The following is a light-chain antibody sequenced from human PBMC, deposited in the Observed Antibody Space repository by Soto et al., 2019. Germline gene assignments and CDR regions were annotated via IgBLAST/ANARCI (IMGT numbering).Light chain of an antibody. J-gene: IGKJ4*01. CDR2: GAS. V-gene: IGKV3-20*01. Sequence: ESVLTQSAGTLSLSPGERATLSCRASQSVSSSYLAWYQQKPGQAPRLLIYGASSRATGIPDRFSGSGSGTDFTLTISRLEPEDFAVYYCQQYGSSPATFGGGTKVDIK. CDR3: QQYGSSPAT. CDR1: QSVSSSY.